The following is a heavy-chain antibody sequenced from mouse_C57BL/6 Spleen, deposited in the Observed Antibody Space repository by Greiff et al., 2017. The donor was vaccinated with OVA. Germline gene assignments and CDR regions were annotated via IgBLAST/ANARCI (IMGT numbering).Heavy chain of an antibody. D-gene: IGHD1-1*01. J-gene: IGHJ4*01. Sequence: EVHLVESGGGLVKPGGSLKLSCAASGFTFSDYGMHWVRQAPEKGLEWVAYISSGSSTIYYADTVKGRFTFSRDNAKNTLFLQMTSLRSEDTAMYYCATYYYGSSYDYAMDYWGQGTSVTVSS. CDR2: ISSGSSTI. CDR1: GFTFSDYG. V-gene: IGHV5-17*01. CDR3: ATYYYGSSYDYAMDY.